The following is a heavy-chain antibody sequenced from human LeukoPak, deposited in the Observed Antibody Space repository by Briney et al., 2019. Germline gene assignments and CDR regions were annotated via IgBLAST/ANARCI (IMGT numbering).Heavy chain of an antibody. Sequence: GGSLRLSCPASGFTFGDYAMSWVRQAPGKGLEWVGFIRSKAYGGTTEYAASVKGRFTISRDDSKSIAYLQMNSLKTEDTAVYYCTREGTSGYFHYFDYWGQGTLVTVSS. V-gene: IGHV3-49*04. CDR3: TREGTSGYFHYFDY. J-gene: IGHJ4*02. CDR1: GFTFGDYA. D-gene: IGHD3-22*01. CDR2: IRSKAYGGTT.